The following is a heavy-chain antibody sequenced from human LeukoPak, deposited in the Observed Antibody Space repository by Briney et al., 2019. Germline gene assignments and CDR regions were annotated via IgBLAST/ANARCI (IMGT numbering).Heavy chain of an antibody. CDR3: ARDQRITIFGVVIPQTNTPDY. V-gene: IGHV1-18*01. D-gene: IGHD3-3*01. CDR1: GYTFTSYG. J-gene: IGHJ4*02. CDR2: ISAYNGNT. Sequence: ASVKVSCKASGYTFTSYGISWVRQAPGQGREWMGWISAYNGNTNYAQKLQGRVTMTTDTSTSTAYMELRSLRSDDTAVYYCARDQRITIFGVVIPQTNTPDYWGQGTLVTVSS.